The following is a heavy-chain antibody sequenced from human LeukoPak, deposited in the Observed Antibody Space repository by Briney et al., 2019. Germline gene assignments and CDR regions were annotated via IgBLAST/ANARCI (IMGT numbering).Heavy chain of an antibody. V-gene: IGHV3-23*01. Sequence: PGGSLRLSCAASGFTFSNYAMRWVRQAPGKGLEWVSSISGGADYTFYADSVKGRFTISRDNSKNTLYLQMNSLRAEDTAVYYCAKDLIQAYYDFWSGYYTGVDYWGQGTLVTVSS. CDR1: GFTFSNYA. D-gene: IGHD3-3*01. CDR2: ISGGADYT. CDR3: AKDLIQAYYDFWSGYYTGVDY. J-gene: IGHJ4*02.